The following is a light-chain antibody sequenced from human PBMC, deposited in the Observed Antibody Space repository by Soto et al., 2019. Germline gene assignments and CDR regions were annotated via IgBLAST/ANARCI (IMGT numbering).Light chain of an antibody. V-gene: IGKV1-33*01. J-gene: IGKJ3*01. Sequence: DIQMTQSPSSLSASVGDRVTITCQASQDISNYLNWYQQKPGKAPKLLIYDASNLETGVPSRFSGSGSGTDFTFTISSLQPEDIATYDCQQYDNLPLTFGPGTKVYIK. CDR1: QDISNY. CDR2: DAS. CDR3: QQYDNLPLT.